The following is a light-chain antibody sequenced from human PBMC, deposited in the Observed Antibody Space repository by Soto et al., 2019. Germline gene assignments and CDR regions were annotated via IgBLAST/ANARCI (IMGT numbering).Light chain of an antibody. CDR2: WAS. CDR3: QQYGRSPPT. J-gene: IGKJ1*01. V-gene: IGKV3-20*01. Sequence: EIVLTQSPGTVSLSPWERATLSCRASRSVSNNYVAWYQRKPGQAPRLLIYWASSRSTDIPRGFSGSGSGTDFTLTITRLEPEDFAGYYCQQYGRSPPTFGQGTKVESK. CDR1: RSVSNNY.